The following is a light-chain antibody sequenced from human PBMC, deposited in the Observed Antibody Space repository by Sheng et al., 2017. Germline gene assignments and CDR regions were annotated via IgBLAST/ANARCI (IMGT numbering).Light chain of an antibody. CDR3: QHLGA. CDR2: DAS. J-gene: IGKJ1*01. Sequence: EIVLTQSPGTLSLSPGEGATLSCRASQSISSNYLAWYQQKPGQAPRLLIFDASTRATGIPDRFRGSGFGTDFTLAVSRLEPEDFAVFYCQHLGAFGQGTKVEIK. V-gene: IGKV3-20*01. CDR1: QSISSNY.